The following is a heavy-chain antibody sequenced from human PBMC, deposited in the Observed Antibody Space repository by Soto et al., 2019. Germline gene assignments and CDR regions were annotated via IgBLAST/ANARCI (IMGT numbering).Heavy chain of an antibody. CDR3: ARDGAVTPSSTSQYTYYYGMGV. D-gene: IGHD4-4*01. Sequence: ASVKVSCKASGYTFTSYGISWVRQAPGQGLEWMGWISAYNGNTNYAQKLQGRVTMTTDTSTSTAYMELRSLRSDDTAVYYCARDGAVTPSSTSQYTYYYGMGVWGQGTTVTVYS. CDR1: GYTFTSYG. CDR2: ISAYNGNT. V-gene: IGHV1-18*01. J-gene: IGHJ6*02.